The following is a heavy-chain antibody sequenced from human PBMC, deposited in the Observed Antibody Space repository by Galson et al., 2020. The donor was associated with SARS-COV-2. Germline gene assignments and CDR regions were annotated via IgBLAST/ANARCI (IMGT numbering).Heavy chain of an antibody. CDR3: AREGDIVVVPAAAQYGMDV. CDR2: ISAYNGNT. CDR1: GYTFTSYG. V-gene: IGHV1-18*04. Sequence: ASVQVSCKASGYTFTSYGISWVRQAPGQGLEWMGWISAYNGNTNYAQKLQGRVTMTTDTSTNTAYMELRSLRSDDTAVYYCAREGDIVVVPAAAQYGMDVWGQGTSGTVAS. J-gene: IGHJ6*02. D-gene: IGHD2-2*01.